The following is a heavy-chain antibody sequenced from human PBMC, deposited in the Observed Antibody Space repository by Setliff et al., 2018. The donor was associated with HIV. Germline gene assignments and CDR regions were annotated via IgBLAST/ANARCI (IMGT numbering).Heavy chain of an antibody. CDR3: AREGRGDPAMATTRIDY. J-gene: IGHJ4*02. Sequence: ASETLSLTCSVSGDSISSGSYFWGWIRQTPGKGLEWIGNIYYTGFAYYNPSLKSRVTISLDTSKTHFFLNLTSVTDADTAVYFCAREGRGDPAMATTRIDYWGQGKLVTVSS. V-gene: IGHV4-39*02. CDR1: GDSISSGSYF. D-gene: IGHD1-1*01. CDR2: IYYTGFA.